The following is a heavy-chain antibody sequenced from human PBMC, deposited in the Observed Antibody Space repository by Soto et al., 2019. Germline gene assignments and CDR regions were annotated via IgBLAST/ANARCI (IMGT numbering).Heavy chain of an antibody. CDR1: GGPINSDAYY. CDR2: IYYSGRT. CDR3: ARDRSNSPDYFDY. Sequence: SETLSLTCTVSGGPINSDAYYWSWIRQPPGKGLEWIGHIYYSGRTYYAPSLESRLTISLDMSKNQFSLRLSSVNASDTAVYYCARDRSNSPDYFDYWGQGTLVTVSS. V-gene: IGHV4-30-4*01. D-gene: IGHD6-6*01. J-gene: IGHJ4*02.